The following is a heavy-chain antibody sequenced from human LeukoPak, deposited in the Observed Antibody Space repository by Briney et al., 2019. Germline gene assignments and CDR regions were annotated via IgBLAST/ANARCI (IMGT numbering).Heavy chain of an antibody. V-gene: IGHV3-13*01. Sequence: GGSLRLSCAASGFTFSSYDMHWVRQATGKGLEWVSAIGTAGDTYYPGSVKGRFTISRENAKNSLYLQMNSLRAGDTAVYYCARDGPDGGSDYWGQGTLVTVSS. CDR3: ARDGPDGGSDY. CDR2: IGTAGDT. CDR1: GFTFSSYD. J-gene: IGHJ4*02.